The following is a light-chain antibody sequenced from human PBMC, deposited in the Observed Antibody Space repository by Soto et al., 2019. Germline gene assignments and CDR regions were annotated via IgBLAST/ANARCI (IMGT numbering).Light chain of an antibody. V-gene: IGKV1-9*01. J-gene: IGKJ3*01. CDR2: AAS. Sequence: DIPLTQSPSFLSASVGDRVTITCRASQGISSYLAWYQQKPGKAPKLLIYAASTLQSGVPSRFSGSGSGTEFPPTISSLQPEDFATYYCQQLNSYPLTFGPGTKVNIK. CDR3: QQLNSYPLT. CDR1: QGISSY.